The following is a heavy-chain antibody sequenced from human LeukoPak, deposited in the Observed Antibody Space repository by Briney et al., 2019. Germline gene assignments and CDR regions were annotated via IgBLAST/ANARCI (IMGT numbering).Heavy chain of an antibody. J-gene: IGHJ4*02. CDR3: AKDIPIAGIVGATSAMFDY. CDR2: ISGSGGST. V-gene: IGHV3-23*01. Sequence: GGSLRLSCAAAGFTFSSYAMSWVRQAPGKGLEWVSAISGSGGSTNYADSVKGRFTISRDNSKHTLYLQMNSLRAEDTAVYYCAKDIPIAGIVGATSAMFDYWGQGTLVTVSS. CDR1: GFTFSSYA. D-gene: IGHD1-26*01.